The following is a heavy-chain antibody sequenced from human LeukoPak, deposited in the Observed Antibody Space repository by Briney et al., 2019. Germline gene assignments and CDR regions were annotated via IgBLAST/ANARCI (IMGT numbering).Heavy chain of an antibody. CDR2: ISGSGGST. V-gene: IGHV3-23*01. Sequence: PVGSLRLSCAASGFTFSSYAMSWVRQAPGKGLEWVSAISGSGGSTYYADSVKGRFTISRDNSKNTVSLQMNGLRGEDTAVYYCAKDLGFDNWGQGTLVTVSS. CDR3: AKDLGFDN. J-gene: IGHJ4*02. CDR1: GFTFSSYA.